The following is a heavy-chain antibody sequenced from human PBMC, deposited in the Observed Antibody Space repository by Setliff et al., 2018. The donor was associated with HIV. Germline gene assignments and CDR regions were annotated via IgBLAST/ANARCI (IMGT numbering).Heavy chain of an antibody. J-gene: IGHJ6*02. CDR3: ARDCRVGWVFTYGMDV. D-gene: IGHD6-13*01. CDR2: ISGSGGST. Sequence: GGSLRLSCAASGFNFSSYAMTLVRQAPGKGLEWVSAISGSGGSTYYADSVKGRFIISRDNSKNTLYLQMNSLRAQDTAVYYCARDCRVGWVFTYGMDVWGQGALVNVSS. CDR1: GFNFSSYA. V-gene: IGHV3-23*01.